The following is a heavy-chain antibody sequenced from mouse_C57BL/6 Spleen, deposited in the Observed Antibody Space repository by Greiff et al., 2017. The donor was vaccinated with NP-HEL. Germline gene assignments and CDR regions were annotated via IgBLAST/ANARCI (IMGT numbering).Heavy chain of an antibody. Sequence: EVQRVESGGGLVQPGGSLSLSCAASGFTFTDYYMSWVRQPPGKALEWLGFIRNKANGYTTEYSASVKGRFTISRDNSQSILYLQMNALRAEDSATYDCARYTDAYYAMDYWGQGTSVTVSS. CDR1: GFTFTDYY. J-gene: IGHJ4*01. CDR3: ARYTDAYYAMDY. V-gene: IGHV7-3*01. CDR2: IRNKANGYTT.